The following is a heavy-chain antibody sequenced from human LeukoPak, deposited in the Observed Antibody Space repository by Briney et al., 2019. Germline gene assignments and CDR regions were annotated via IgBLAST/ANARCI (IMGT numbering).Heavy chain of an antibody. V-gene: IGHV3-21*01. CDR1: GFTFSTYS. CDR2: ISSSSSYI. Sequence: GGSLRLSCAAPGFTFSTYSMNWVRQAPGKGLEWVSSISSSSSYIHYADSVKGRFTISRDNAKNSLFLQMNSLRAEDTAVYYCAKNSGRSYYYYMDVWGKGTTVTISS. CDR3: AKNSGRSYYYYMDV. J-gene: IGHJ6*03.